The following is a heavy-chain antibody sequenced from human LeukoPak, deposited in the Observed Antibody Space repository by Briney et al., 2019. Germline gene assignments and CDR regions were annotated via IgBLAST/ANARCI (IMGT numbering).Heavy chain of an antibody. CDR1: GYTFTNFE. CDR2: MRPNSGET. J-gene: IGHJ1*01. CDR3: ARGYCSGGGCYTAEYLPH. V-gene: IGHV1-8*02. Sequence: ASVKVSCKASGYTFTNFEINRVRQVAGQGLEWMGWMRPNSGETVNVQKFQGRVTMTRDISTSTAYMELTGLRSDDTAVYFCARGYCSGGGCYTAEYLPHWGQGTLVTVSS. D-gene: IGHD2-15*01.